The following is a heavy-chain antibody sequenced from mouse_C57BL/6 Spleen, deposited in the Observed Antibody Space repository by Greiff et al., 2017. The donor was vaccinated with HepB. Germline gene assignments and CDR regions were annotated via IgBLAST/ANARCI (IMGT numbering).Heavy chain of an antibody. CDR1: GYTFTSYW. CDR3: ARDTTVVATNYFDY. D-gene: IGHD1-1*01. CDR2: IDPSDSYT. Sequence: QVQLQQPGAELVKPGASVKLSCKASGYTFTSYWMQWVKQRPGQGLEWIGEIDPSDSYTNYNQKFKGKATLTVDTSSSTAYMQLSSLTSEDSAVYYCARDTTVVATNYFDYWGQGTTLTVSS. J-gene: IGHJ2*01. V-gene: IGHV1-50*01.